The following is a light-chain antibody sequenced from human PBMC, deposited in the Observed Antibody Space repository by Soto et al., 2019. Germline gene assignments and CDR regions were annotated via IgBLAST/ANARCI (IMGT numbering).Light chain of an antibody. CDR1: QSVSSSY. V-gene: IGKV3-20*01. CDR3: LQDFSYPRT. J-gene: IGKJ1*01. Sequence: EIVLTQSPGTLSLSPGERATLSCRASQSVSSSYLAWYQQKPGQAPRLLIYGASSRATGIPDRFSGSGSGTDFTLTISRLEPEDSATYYCLQDFSYPRTFGQGTKVEIK. CDR2: GAS.